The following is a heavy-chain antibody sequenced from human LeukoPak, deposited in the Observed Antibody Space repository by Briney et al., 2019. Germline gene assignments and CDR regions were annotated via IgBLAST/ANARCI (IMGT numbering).Heavy chain of an antibody. CDR2: ISYDGSNK. J-gene: IGHJ4*02. V-gene: IGHV3-30-3*01. D-gene: IGHD3-22*01. CDR1: GFTFSSYW. Sequence: GGSLRLSCAASGFTFSSYWMSWVRQAPGKGLEWVAVISYDGSNKYYADSVKGRFTISRDNSKNTLYLQMNSLRAEDTAVYYCAREEFYYDSSGYYYGGFDYWGQGTLVTVSS. CDR3: AREEFYYDSSGYYYGGFDY.